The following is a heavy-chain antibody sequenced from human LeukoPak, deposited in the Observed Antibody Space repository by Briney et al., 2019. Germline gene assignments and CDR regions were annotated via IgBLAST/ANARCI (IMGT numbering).Heavy chain of an antibody. J-gene: IGHJ4*02. V-gene: IGHV3-9*01. Sequence: GGSLRLSCAASGFTFDDYAMHWVRQAPGKGLEWVSGISWNSGSIGYADSVKGRFTISRDNAKNSLYLQMNSLRAEDTALYYCAKGGGAPILIDFDYWGQGTLVTVSS. CDR2: ISWNSGSI. D-gene: IGHD1-26*01. CDR1: GFTFDDYA. CDR3: AKGGGAPILIDFDY.